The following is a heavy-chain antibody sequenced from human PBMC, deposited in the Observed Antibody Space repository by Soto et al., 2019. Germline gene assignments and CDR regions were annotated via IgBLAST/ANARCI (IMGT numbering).Heavy chain of an antibody. D-gene: IGHD3-9*01. V-gene: IGHV3-30*03. CDR3: ARVTVILTGYPFDY. CDR1: GITFTNHG. J-gene: IGHJ4*02. CDR2: ISYNGIDK. Sequence: PGGSLRLSCVASGITFTNHGIHWVRQAPGKGLEWVADISYNGIDKWYADSVKGRFTISRDNAKNSLYLQMNSLRAEDTAVYYCARVTVILTGYPFDYWGQGTLVTVSS.